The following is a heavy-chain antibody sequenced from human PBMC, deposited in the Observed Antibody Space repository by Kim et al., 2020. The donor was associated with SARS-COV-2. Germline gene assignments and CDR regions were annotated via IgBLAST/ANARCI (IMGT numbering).Heavy chain of an antibody. CDR1: GFTFSSYG. D-gene: IGHD1-26*01. V-gene: IGHV3-30*18. Sequence: GGSLRLSCAASGFTFSSYGMHWVRQAPGKGLEWVAVISYDGSNKYYADSVKGRFTISRDNSKNTLYLQMNSLRAEDTAVYYCAKDQGGSYHNCFDYWGQGTLVTLSS. J-gene: IGHJ4*02. CDR2: ISYDGSNK. CDR3: AKDQGGSYHNCFDY.